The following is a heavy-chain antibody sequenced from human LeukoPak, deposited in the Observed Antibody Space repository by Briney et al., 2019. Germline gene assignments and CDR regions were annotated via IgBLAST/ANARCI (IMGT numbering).Heavy chain of an antibody. Sequence: GGSLTLSCAPFGMTFSSYGMHWVRQTPGKGLEWVAIIWYDGSDKYYADSVKGRFTISRDNYKNTLYLQMYSLRGEDTAVYYCARDYGSGMDVWGKGTMVTVSS. CDR2: IWYDGSDK. J-gene: IGHJ6*04. CDR1: GMTFSSYG. D-gene: IGHD3-10*01. V-gene: IGHV3-33*01. CDR3: ARDYGSGMDV.